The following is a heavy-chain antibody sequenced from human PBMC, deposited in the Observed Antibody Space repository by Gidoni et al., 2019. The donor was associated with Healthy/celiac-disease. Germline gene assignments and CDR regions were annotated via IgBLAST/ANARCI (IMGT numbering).Heavy chain of an antibody. CDR3: AKALYSSGYYYDEGDEDY. CDR2: ISGSGGRT. Sequence: EVQLLESGGGLVQPGGSLRLSCSASGFTFSSYARSWVRQAPGKGLEWVSAISGSGGRTYYADSVKGRFTISRDNSKNTLYLQMNSLRAEDTAVYYCAKALYSSGYYYDEGDEDYWGQGTLVTVSS. J-gene: IGHJ4*02. V-gene: IGHV3-23*01. CDR1: GFTFSSYA. D-gene: IGHD3-22*01.